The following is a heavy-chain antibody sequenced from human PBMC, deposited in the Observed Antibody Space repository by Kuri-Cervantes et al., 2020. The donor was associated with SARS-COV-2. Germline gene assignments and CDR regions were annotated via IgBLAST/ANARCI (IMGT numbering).Heavy chain of an antibody. D-gene: IGHD6-13*01. Sequence: GESLKISCAASGFTFSLYWMHWVRQAPGKGLVWASRINGGGTSTSYADSVKGRFTVSRDNAKNMLYLQMNSLRAEDTAVYYCSRVVSATDGYHYYGMDVWGQGTTVTVSS. CDR3: SRVVSATDGYHYYGMDV. V-gene: IGHV3-74*01. CDR2: INGGGTST. CDR1: GFTFSLYW. J-gene: IGHJ6*02.